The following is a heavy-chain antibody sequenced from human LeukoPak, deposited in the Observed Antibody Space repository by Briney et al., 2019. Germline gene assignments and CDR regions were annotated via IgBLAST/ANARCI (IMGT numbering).Heavy chain of an antibody. CDR2: IWYDGSNK. D-gene: IGHD1-7*01. V-gene: IGHV3-33*01. CDR3: ARDRGITGTSFPIDY. CDR1: GFIFSSYG. Sequence: PGRSLRLSCAASGFIFSSYGMHWVRQAPGKGLEWVAVIWYDGSNKYYADSVKGRFTISRDNSKNTLYLQMNSLRAEDTAVYYCARDRGITGTSFPIDYWGQGTLVTVSS. J-gene: IGHJ4*02.